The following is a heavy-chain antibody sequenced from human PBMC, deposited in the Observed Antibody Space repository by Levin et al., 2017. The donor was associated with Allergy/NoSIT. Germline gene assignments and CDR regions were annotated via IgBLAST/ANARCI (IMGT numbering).Heavy chain of an antibody. CDR1: DVSISSGYFY. J-gene: IGHJ4*02. Sequence: SETLSLTCAVSDVSISSGYFYWGWVRQPPGKGLEWIATITYAGFTYYNPSLKSRVTMSLDTSKNQFSLSLNYVTAADTAVYYCVKDQSTTGQYGYWGQGSLVTVSS. CDR3: VKDQSTTGQYGY. V-gene: IGHV4-39*07. CDR2: ITYAGFT. D-gene: IGHD1-1*01.